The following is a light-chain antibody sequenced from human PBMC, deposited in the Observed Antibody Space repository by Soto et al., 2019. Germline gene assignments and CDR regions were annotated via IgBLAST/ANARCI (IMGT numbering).Light chain of an antibody. CDR1: QSVSSNY. V-gene: IGKV3-20*01. CDR3: LQYGTSPLYT. CDR2: GSS. Sequence: EIVLTQSPGTLSLSPGERATLSCRASQSVSSNYLVWYQQKPGQAPRLLIYGSSSRATSIPDRFSGSGSGTDFTLTICRLEPEDFGVYYCLQYGTSPLYTFGQGNKLEIK. J-gene: IGKJ2*01.